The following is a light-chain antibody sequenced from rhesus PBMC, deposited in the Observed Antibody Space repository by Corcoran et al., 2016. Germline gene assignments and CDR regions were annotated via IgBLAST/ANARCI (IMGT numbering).Light chain of an antibody. CDR3: QQYYTAPYN. Sequence: DIVMTQSPDSLAVSLGERVTIDFTSSQSLLYSSNNQNYLAWVQQKPGQAPTLLIYWASTRESGVPNRVGGSGAGTDLTLTSSGLQAEDVAVYYCQQYYTAPYNFGQGTKVEIK. V-gene: IGKV4-1*01. J-gene: IGKJ2*01. CDR1: QSLLYSSNNQNY. CDR2: WAS.